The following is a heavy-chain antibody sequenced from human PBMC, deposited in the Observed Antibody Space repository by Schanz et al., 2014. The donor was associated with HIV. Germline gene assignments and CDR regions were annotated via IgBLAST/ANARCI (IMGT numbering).Heavy chain of an antibody. CDR3: TKEVPPDV. Sequence: VKLSESGGGLVQPGGSLRLSCVASGFTFSTYAMSWVRQAPGKGLEWVAVISYDGINKYYADSVKGRFTISRDNSKNTLYLQMNSLRAEDTAVYYCTKEVPPDVWGQGTTVTVSS. CDR2: ISYDGINK. D-gene: IGHD1-1*01. V-gene: IGHV3-30*18. J-gene: IGHJ6*02. CDR1: GFTFSTYA.